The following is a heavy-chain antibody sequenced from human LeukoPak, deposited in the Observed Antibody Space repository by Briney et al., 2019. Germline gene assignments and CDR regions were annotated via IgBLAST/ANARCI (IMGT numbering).Heavy chain of an antibody. CDR2: INTDESRT. V-gene: IGHV3-74*01. CDR3: ARPSGSYYYDAFDI. J-gene: IGHJ3*02. CDR1: GFTFSNYW. D-gene: IGHD3-10*01. Sequence: GGSLKLSCAASGFTFSNYWMHWVRQVPGKGLVWVSRINTDESRTNYADSVEGRFTISRDNAKNTLYLQMNSLRADDTAVYYCARPSGSYYYDAFDIWGQGTMVTVSS.